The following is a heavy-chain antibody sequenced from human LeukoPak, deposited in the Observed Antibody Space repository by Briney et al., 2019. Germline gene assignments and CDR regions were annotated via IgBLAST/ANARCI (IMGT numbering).Heavy chain of an antibody. V-gene: IGHV4-61*08. Sequence: PSETLSLTCTVSGGSISSFYWSWFYWSWIRQPPGKGLEWIGYIYFSGSTNYNPSLKSRVTISVDTSKKQFSLKLRSVTAADTAVYYCARVSGYDWESFYDYWGQGTLVTVSS. D-gene: IGHD5-12*01. J-gene: IGHJ4*02. CDR2: IYFSGST. CDR1: GGSISS. CDR3: ARVSGYDWESFYDY.